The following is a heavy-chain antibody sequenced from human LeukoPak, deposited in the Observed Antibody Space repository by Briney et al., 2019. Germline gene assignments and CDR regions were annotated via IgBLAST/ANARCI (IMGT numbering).Heavy chain of an antibody. CDR2: IWNDGSET. J-gene: IGHJ4*02. Sequence: PGGSLRLSCAASGFIFSNYGMHWVRQAPGKTLEWVAVIWNDGSETFHADSVKGRSRIARDNSKNTLYLQMNSLRAEDTAVYFCARDMGRAWYGPPDYWGQGTLVTVSS. D-gene: IGHD6-13*01. CDR3: ARDMGRAWYGPPDY. CDR1: GFIFSNYG. V-gene: IGHV3-33*01.